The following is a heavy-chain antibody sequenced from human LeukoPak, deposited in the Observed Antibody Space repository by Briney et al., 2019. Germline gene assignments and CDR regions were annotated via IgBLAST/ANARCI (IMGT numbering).Heavy chain of an antibody. CDR3: ARLYGRYFDY. D-gene: IGHD2-8*01. J-gene: IGHJ4*02. Sequence: GESLKISCKGPGYTFPTSWIGWVRQMPGKGLEWMGIIYPSDSETRYSPSCQGQVAISADRSISTAYLQWISLKASDTAMYYCARLYGRYFDYWGQGILVTVSS. V-gene: IGHV5-51*01. CDR2: IYPSDSET. CDR1: GYTFPTSW.